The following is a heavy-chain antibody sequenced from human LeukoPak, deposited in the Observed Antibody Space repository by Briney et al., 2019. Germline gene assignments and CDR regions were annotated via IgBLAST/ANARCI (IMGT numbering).Heavy chain of an antibody. CDR1: GFTFSTYG. V-gene: IGHV3-30*18. CDR2: ISYDGSNK. J-gene: IGHJ6*02. D-gene: IGHD2-2*01. CDR3: AKDPCSSTSCYAYNFYYGMDV. Sequence: GGSLRLSCAASGFTFSTYGMHWVRQAPGKGLEWVAVISYDGSNKYYADSVKGRFTISRDNSKNTLYLQMNSLRAEDTALYYCAKDPCSSTSCYAYNFYYGMDVWGQGTTVTVSS.